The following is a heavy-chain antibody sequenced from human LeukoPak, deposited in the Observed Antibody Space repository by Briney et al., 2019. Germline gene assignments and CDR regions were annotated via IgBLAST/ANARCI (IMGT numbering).Heavy chain of an antibody. V-gene: IGHV1-46*01. D-gene: IGHD3-10*01. J-gene: IGHJ4*02. CDR1: GYTFTRYL. CDR2: MYTSGGGT. Sequence: ASVKVSCKASGYTFTRYLIHWVRQAPGQGPEWMGVMYTSGGGTTYAQKSQGRVTMTRDTSTSTVYMELSSLRFEDTAVYYCARERGSTQCFAYWGQGTLVTVSS. CDR3: ARERGSTQCFAY.